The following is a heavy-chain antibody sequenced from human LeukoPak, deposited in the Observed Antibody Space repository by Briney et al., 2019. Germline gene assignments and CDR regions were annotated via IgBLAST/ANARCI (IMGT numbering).Heavy chain of an antibody. V-gene: IGHV4-59*01. D-gene: IGHD6-13*01. J-gene: IGHJ4*02. Sequence: SETLSLTCTVSGGSISSYYWSWIRQPPGKGLEWIGYIYYSGSTNYNPSLKSRVTISVDTSKNQFSLKLSSVTAADTAVYYCARVSGYSSTSDYWGQGTLVTVSS. CDR1: GGSISSYY. CDR3: ARVSGYSSTSDY. CDR2: IYYSGST.